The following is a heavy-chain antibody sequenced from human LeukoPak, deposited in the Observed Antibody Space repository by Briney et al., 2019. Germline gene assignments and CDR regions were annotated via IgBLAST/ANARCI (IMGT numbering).Heavy chain of an antibody. D-gene: IGHD3-22*01. Sequence: SVKVSCKASGGTFSSYGISWVRQAPGQGLEWMGRIIPIFGTANYAQKFQGRVTITTDESTSTAYMELSSLRSEDTAEYYCARDDSSGYYYLGYWGQGTLVTVSS. V-gene: IGHV1-69*05. CDR3: ARDDSSGYYYLGY. CDR2: IIPIFGTA. CDR1: GGTFSSYG. J-gene: IGHJ4*02.